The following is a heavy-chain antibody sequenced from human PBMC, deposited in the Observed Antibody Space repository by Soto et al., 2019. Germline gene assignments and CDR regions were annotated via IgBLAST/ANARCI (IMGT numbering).Heavy chain of an antibody. CDR2: INAGSGYT. Sequence: QVQLVQSGAEVKKPGASVKVSCKASGYSFTSYSMHWVRQAPGQRLEWLGWINAGSGYTTYSQKFQGRVTLTRDTSATTAYMQLSSLRSEDTAVYYCANGLPGYFDNWGQGTLVTVSS. CDR1: GYSFTSYS. CDR3: ANGLPGYFDN. V-gene: IGHV1-3*01. D-gene: IGHD4-17*01. J-gene: IGHJ4*02.